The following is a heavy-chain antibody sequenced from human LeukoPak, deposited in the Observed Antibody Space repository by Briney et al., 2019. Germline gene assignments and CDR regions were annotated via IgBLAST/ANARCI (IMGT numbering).Heavy chain of an antibody. CDR1: GFTFSSYA. D-gene: IGHD1-26*01. CDR2: ISGRGGST. V-gene: IGHV3-23*01. Sequence: GGSLRLSCVASGFTFSSYAMSWVRQAPGKGLEWVSAISGRGGSTYYADSVKGRFTISRDNSKNTLYLQMNSLRAEDTAVYYCAKAEGVGATDYYFDYWGQGTLVTVSS. CDR3: AKAEGVGATDYYFDY. J-gene: IGHJ4*02.